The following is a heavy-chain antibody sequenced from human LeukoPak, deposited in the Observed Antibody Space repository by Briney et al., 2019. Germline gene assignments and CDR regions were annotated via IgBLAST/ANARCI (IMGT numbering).Heavy chain of an antibody. D-gene: IGHD2-15*01. CDR2: INVSGGST. J-gene: IGHJ6*02. V-gene: IGHV3-23*01. CDR3: AKYGRSGYSSGMDV. CDR1: GFTFSSYA. Sequence: GGSLRLSCAASGFTFSSYAMSWVRQAPGKGLEWASTINVSGGSTYYADSVKGRFTISRDNSKNTLYLQMNSLRVEDMAIYYCAKYGRSGYSSGMDVWGQGTTVTVSS.